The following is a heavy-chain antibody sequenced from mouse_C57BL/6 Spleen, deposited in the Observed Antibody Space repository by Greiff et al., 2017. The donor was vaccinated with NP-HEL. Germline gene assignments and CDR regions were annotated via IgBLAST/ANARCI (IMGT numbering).Heavy chain of an antibody. Sequence: QVQLQQPGAELVRPGSSVKLSCKASGYTFTSYWMDWVKQRPGQGLEWIGNIYPSDSETHYNQKFKDKATLTVDKSSSTAYMQLSSLTSEDSAVYYCARRGDYYGSSSYYYAMGGWGQGATVTVSS. J-gene: IGHJ4*01. CDR1: GYTFTSYW. V-gene: IGHV1-61*01. CDR3: ARRGDYYGSSSYYYAMGG. CDR2: IYPSDSET. D-gene: IGHD1-1*01.